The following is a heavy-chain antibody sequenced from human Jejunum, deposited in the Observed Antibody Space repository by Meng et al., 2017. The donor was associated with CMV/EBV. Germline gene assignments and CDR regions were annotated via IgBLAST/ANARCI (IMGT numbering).Heavy chain of an antibody. Sequence: SEYTFIDYYMHWVRQAPGQGLEWMGWINPNTGDTNYAQKFQGRVTMTRDMSINTVYMELTRLRSDDTAVYYCAKDGGSYLDYYFDYWGQGTLVTVSS. CDR1: EYTFIDYY. CDR3: AKDGGSYLDYYFDY. V-gene: IGHV1-2*02. CDR2: INPNTGDT. J-gene: IGHJ4*02. D-gene: IGHD1-26*01.